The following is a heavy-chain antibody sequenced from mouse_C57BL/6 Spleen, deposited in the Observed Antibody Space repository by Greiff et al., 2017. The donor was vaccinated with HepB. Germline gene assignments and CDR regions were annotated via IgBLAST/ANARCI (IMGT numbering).Heavy chain of an antibody. J-gene: IGHJ4*01. CDR2: IRSKSNNYAT. Sequence: EVKLVESGGGLVQPKGSLKLSCAASGFSFNTYAMNWVRQAPGKGLEWVARIRSKSNNYATYYADSVKDRFTISRDDSESMLYLQMNKLKTEDTAMYYCVRHGGGPYAMDYWGQGTSVTVSS. CDR3: VRHGGGPYAMDY. D-gene: IGHD3-3*01. CDR1: GFSFNTYA. V-gene: IGHV10-1*01.